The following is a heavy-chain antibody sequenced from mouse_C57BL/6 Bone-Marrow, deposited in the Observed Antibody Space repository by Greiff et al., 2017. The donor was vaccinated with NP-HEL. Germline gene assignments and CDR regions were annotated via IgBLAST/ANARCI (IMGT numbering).Heavy chain of an antibody. CDR3: ARYKVVAPHYWWFDV. CDR1: GYSITSDY. D-gene: IGHD1-1*01. Sequence: EVKLQESGPGLAKPSQTLSLTCSVTGYSITSDYWNWIRKFPGNKLEYMGYISYSGSTYYNPSLKSRISITRDTSKNQYYLQLNSVTTEDTATYYGARYKVVAPHYWWFDVWGTGTTVTVSS. V-gene: IGHV3-8*01. CDR2: ISYSGST. J-gene: IGHJ1*03.